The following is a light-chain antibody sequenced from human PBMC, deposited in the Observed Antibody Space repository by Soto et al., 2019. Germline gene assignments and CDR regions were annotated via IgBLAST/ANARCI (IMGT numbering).Light chain of an antibody. CDR2: GAS. V-gene: IGKV3-20*01. J-gene: IGKJ4*01. Sequence: EIVLTQSPGTLSLSPGERATLSCRASQSVTSSYLAWYQQKPGQAPRLLIYGASTRAAGIPDRFSGSGSGTDFTRTSSRLEPEDFAVYYCQQYGSSRLTFGGGTKVEIK. CDR1: QSVTSSY. CDR3: QQYGSSRLT.